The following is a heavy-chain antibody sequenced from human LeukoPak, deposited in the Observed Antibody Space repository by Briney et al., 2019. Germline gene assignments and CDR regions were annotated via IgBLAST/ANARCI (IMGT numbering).Heavy chain of an antibody. V-gene: IGHV3-74*01. J-gene: IGHJ5*02. CDR1: GFTFSNYW. CDR2: LKYDGSAT. CDR3: ARGPLVVPAAIVGWFDP. Sequence: GGSLRLSCVASGFTFSNYWMHWVRQAPGKGLVWVSRLKYDGSATSYADSVKGRFTISRDNAKNTLYLQMNSLRAEDTAVYYCARGPLVVPAAIVGWFDPWGQGTLVTVSS. D-gene: IGHD2-2*01.